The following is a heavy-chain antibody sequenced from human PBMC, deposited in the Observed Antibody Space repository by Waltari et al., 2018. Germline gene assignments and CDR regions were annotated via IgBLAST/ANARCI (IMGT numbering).Heavy chain of an antibody. V-gene: IGHV3-20*01. CDR2: INWNGGST. Sequence: EVQLVESGGGVVRPGGSLRLSCAASGFTFDDYGMSWVRQAPVKGLEWVSGINWNGGSTGYAYSVKGRFTISRDNAKNSLYLQMNSLRAEDTALYHCAKSSGWLQPDYFDYWGQGTLVTVSS. CDR1: GFTFDDYG. D-gene: IGHD6-19*01. CDR3: AKSSGWLQPDYFDY. J-gene: IGHJ4*02.